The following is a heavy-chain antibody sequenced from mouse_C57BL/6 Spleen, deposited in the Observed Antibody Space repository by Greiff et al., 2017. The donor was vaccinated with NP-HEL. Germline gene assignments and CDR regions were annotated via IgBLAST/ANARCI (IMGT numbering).Heavy chain of an antibody. D-gene: IGHD2-4*01. CDR2: IYPDSGST. V-gene: IGHV1-55*01. CDR1: GYTFTSYW. Sequence: QVQLQQPGAELVKPGASVKMSCTASGYTFTSYWITWVKQRPGQGLEWIGDIYPDSGSTNYNEKFKSQATLTGDTSSSTAYMQLSNLTAEDSAVYYCARRMITKGYFDVWGTGTTVTVSS. J-gene: IGHJ1*03. CDR3: ARRMITKGYFDV.